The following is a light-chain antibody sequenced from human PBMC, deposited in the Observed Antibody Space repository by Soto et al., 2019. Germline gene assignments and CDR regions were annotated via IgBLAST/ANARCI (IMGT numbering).Light chain of an antibody. V-gene: IGLV1-44*01. CDR1: YSNIGIND. CDR2: DTS. CDR3: SAWDDSLNGPA. J-gene: IGLJ2*01. Sequence: QSVLTQPPSASGTPGQRVTVSCSGTYSNIGINDVHWYRQLSGTAPQLLIYDTSQRATGVPDRFSGSRSGTSASLVISGLQTEDDADYHCSAWDDSLNGPAFGGGTKLTVL.